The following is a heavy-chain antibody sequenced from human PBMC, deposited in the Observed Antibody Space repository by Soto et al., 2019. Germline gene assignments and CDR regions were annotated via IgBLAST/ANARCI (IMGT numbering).Heavy chain of an antibody. J-gene: IGHJ3*02. CDR3: AHPRGYGVFDAFGI. Sequence: VGSLRLSGVASGFTFSTYAMSWVRQARGKGLEWVSALTPSGGETYYADSVKGRFTISRDNSMNALYLQMNSLRIEDTAVYYCAHPRGYGVFDAFGIWGQGAMVTVSS. CDR1: GFTFSTYA. D-gene: IGHD4-17*01. CDR2: LTPSGGET. V-gene: IGHV3-23*01.